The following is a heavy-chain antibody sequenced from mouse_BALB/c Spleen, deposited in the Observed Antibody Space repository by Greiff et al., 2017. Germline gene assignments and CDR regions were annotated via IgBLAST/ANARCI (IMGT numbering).Heavy chain of an antibody. J-gene: IGHJ3*01. CDR3: ASGTPFAY. D-gene: IGHD4-1*01. V-gene: IGHV14-3*02. CDR2: IDPANGNT. CDR1: GFNIKDTY. Sequence: VQLQQSGAELVKPGASVKLSCTASGFNIKDTYMHWVKQRPEQGLEWIGRIDPANGNTKYDPKFQGKATITADTSSNTAYLQRSSLTSEDTAVYYCASGTPFAYWGQGTLVTVSA.